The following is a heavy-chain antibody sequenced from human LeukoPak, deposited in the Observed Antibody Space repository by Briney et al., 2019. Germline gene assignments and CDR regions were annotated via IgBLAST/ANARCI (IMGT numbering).Heavy chain of an antibody. CDR3: ARGLSDYYDSSGYRGLLDY. CDR1: GGSFSGYY. J-gene: IGHJ4*02. V-gene: IGHV4-34*01. Sequence: PSETLSLTCAVYGGSFSGYYWSWIRQPPGKGLEWIGEINHSGSINYNPSLKSRVTVSIDRSKNQFSLRLSSVTAADTAVYFCARGLSDYYDSSGYRGLLDYWGQGILVTVSS. D-gene: IGHD3-22*01. CDR2: INHSGSI.